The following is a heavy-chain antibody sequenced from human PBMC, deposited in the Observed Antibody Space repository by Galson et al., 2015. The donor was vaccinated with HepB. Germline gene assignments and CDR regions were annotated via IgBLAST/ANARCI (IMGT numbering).Heavy chain of an antibody. CDR3: ARDVGVLLWFGELKEGAFDI. CDR2: INPNSGGT. V-gene: IGHV1-2*02. CDR1: GYTFTGYY. D-gene: IGHD3-10*01. Sequence: SCKASGYTFTGYYMHWVRQAPGQGLEWMGWINPNSGGTNYAQKFQGRVTMTRDTSISTAYMELSRLRSDDTAVYYCARDVGVLLWFGELKEGAFDIWGQGTMVTVSS. J-gene: IGHJ3*02.